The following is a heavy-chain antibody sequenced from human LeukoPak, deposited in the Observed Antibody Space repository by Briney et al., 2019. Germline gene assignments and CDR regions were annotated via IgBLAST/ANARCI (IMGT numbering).Heavy chain of an antibody. V-gene: IGHV4-59*01. CDR2: IYYSGST. CDR3: ASVTPTYCGGDCYFYYCYLTS. D-gene: IGHD2-21*01. J-gene: IGHJ6*03. CDR1: GGSISSYY. Sequence: SETLSLTCTVSGGSISSYYWSWIRQPPGKGLEWMGYIYYSGSTNYNPSLKSRGTISVDTSKNQFSLKLSSVTAADTAVYYCASVTPTYCGGDCYFYYCYLTSGAKGPPSPSP.